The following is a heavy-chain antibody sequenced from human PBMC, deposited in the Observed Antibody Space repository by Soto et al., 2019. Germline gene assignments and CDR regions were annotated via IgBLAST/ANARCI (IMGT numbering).Heavy chain of an antibody. Sequence: GGSLRLSCAASGFTFSSYAMSWVRQAPGKGLEWVSAISGSGGSTYYADSVKGRFTISRDNSKNTLYLQMNSLRAEDTAVYYCAKAFYSSGWASYYYGMDVWGQGTTVTVSS. CDR2: ISGSGGST. CDR1: GFTFSSYA. J-gene: IGHJ6*02. D-gene: IGHD6-19*01. V-gene: IGHV3-23*01. CDR3: AKAFYSSGWASYYYGMDV.